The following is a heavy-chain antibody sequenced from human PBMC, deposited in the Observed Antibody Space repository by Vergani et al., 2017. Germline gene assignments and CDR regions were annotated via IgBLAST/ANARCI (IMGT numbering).Heavy chain of an antibody. CDR3: ARDNVGYCSSTRCPGWFDP. CDR1: GGSVSSGSYY. V-gene: IGHV4-61*01. CDR2: IYYSGST. D-gene: IGHD2-2*01. J-gene: IGHJ5*02. Sequence: QVQLQESGPGLVKPSETLSLTCTVSGGSVSSGSYYWSWIRQPPGKGLEWIGYIYYSGSTNYNPSLKSRVTIAVDASPTRFSLKLSSVTAADTAVYYCARDNVGYCSSTRCPGWFDPWGQGTLVTVSS.